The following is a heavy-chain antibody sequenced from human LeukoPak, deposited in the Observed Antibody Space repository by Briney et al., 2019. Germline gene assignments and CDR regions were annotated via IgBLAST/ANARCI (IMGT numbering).Heavy chain of an antibody. CDR1: GFTFSSYA. V-gene: IGHV3-30*04. CDR2: ISYDGSNK. Sequence: GGSLRLSCAASGFTFSSYAMHWVRQAPGKGLEWVAVISYDGSNKYYADSVKGRFTISRDNSKNTLYLQMNSLRAEDTAVYYCARANIQLHIAARTTYYYYYMDVWGKGTTVTVSS. CDR3: ARANIQLHIAARTTYYYYYMDV. J-gene: IGHJ6*03. D-gene: IGHD6-6*01.